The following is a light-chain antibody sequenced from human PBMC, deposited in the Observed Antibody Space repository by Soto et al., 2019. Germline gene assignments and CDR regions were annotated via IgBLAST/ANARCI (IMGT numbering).Light chain of an antibody. V-gene: IGKV4-1*01. CDR2: WAS. J-gene: IGKJ2*01. Sequence: DIVMTQSPDSLAVSLGERATINCKSSQSVLNTFYNQNYLTWYQHKPGQPPKVLIYWASTRESGVPDRFSGGGSGTNFTLTISSLQAEDVAVYYCQQFHSTPYTFGQGTKLEIK. CDR1: QSVLNTFYNQNY. CDR3: QQFHSTPYT.